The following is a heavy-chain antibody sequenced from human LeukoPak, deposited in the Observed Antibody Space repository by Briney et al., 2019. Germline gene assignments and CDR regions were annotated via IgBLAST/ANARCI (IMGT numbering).Heavy chain of an antibody. Sequence: SETLSLTCTVSGYSISTGYYWDWIRQPPGKGLEWIGTFYHGGSTYYNPSLKSRVTISVDTSKNQFSLKLSSLTAADTAVYYCARRRDRYYFDYWGQGTLVTVSS. CDR3: ARRRDRYYFDY. CDR1: GYSISTGYY. CDR2: FYHGGST. J-gene: IGHJ4*02. V-gene: IGHV4-38-2*02.